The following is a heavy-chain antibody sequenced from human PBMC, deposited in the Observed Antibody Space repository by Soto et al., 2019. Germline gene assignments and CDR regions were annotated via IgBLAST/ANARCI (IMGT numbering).Heavy chain of an antibody. CDR2: IKQDGSEK. J-gene: IGHJ6*02. CDR3: AREMYISSGWIDWGLGYYYYGMDV. CDR1: GFTFSSYW. Sequence: PGGSLRLSCAASGFTFSSYWMSWVRQAPGKGLEWVANIKQDGSEKYYADSVKGRFTISRDNAKNTLYLQMNSLRAEDTAVYYCAREMYISSGWIDWGLGYYYYGMDVWGQGTTVTVSS. D-gene: IGHD6-19*01. V-gene: IGHV3-7*01.